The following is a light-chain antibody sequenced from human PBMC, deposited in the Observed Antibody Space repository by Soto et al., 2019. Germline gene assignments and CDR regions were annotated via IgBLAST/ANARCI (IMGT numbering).Light chain of an antibody. CDR1: PSVTNF. V-gene: IGKV3-20*01. J-gene: IGKJ4*01. CDR2: GAF. Sequence: EIVLTQSPATLSLSAGERATLSCRASPSVTNFLAWYQQKPGQAPRLLIYGAFNRATGIPARFSGSGSGTDFTLTISRLEPEDFAVYYCQQYGSYPLTFGGGTKVDIK. CDR3: QQYGSYPLT.